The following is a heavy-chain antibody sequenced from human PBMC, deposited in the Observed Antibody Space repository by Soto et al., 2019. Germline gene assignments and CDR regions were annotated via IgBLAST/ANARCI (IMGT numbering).Heavy chain of an antibody. CDR1: GGSISSGGYY. CDR2: IYYSGST. CDR3: ARVIAVAGVGFDY. Sequence: SETLSLTCTVSGGSISSGGYYWSWIRQHPGKGLEWIGYIYYSGSTYYNPSLKSRVTISVDTSKNQFSLKLSSVTAADTAVYYCARVIAVAGVGFDYWGQGTLVTVSS. J-gene: IGHJ4*02. D-gene: IGHD6-19*01. V-gene: IGHV4-31*03.